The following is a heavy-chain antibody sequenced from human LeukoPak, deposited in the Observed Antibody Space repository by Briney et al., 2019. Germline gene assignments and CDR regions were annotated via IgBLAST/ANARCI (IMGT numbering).Heavy chain of an antibody. Sequence: SETLSLTCTVSGGSIDTYYWNWIRQPPGKGLEWIGYVFHTGSTNYNPSLKSRVTISVDTSKNQFSLKLSSVTAADTAVYYCARSLSAYYDILTGYQYYYYMDVWGKGTTVTISS. CDR1: GGSIDTYY. D-gene: IGHD3-9*01. CDR2: VFHTGST. J-gene: IGHJ6*03. CDR3: ARSLSAYYDILTGYQYYYYMDV. V-gene: IGHV4-4*09.